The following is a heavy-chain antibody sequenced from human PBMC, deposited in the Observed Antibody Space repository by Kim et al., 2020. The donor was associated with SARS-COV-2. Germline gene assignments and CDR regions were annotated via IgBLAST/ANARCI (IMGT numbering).Heavy chain of an antibody. CDR1: SGSISSGNYY. CDR3: ARGRYSSTWDAYFYYGLDV. D-gene: IGHD6-13*01. CDR2: SYINGNT. J-gene: IGHJ6*02. V-gene: IGHV4-61*02. Sequence: SETLSLTCTVSSGSISSGNYYWNWIRQPAGKGLEWIGRSYINGNTNYNPSLQGRVTMSLDTSKNHFSLRLTSVTAADTAVYHCARGRYSSTWDAYFYYGLDVWGQGTTVTVSS.